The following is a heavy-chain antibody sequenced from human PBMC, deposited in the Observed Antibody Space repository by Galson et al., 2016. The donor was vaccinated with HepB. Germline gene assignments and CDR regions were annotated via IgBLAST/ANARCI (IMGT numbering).Heavy chain of an antibody. D-gene: IGHD1-1*01. CDR1: GYTFTNYD. V-gene: IGHV1-8*01. CDR3: ARARYNWNLFDY. Sequence: SVKVSCKASGYTFTNYDINWVRQATGQGLEWMGWMNPNSGDTDYAQEFQGRVTMTSNTSITTAYMELTRLKSEDTAAYDCARARYNWNLFDYWGQGTLVTVSS. CDR2: MNPNSGDT. J-gene: IGHJ4*02.